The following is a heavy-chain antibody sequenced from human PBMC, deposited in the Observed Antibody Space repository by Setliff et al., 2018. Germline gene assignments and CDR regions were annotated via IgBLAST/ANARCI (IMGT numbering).Heavy chain of an antibody. CDR3: AKYVKKFAHFDY. CDR2: ISDDGGRT. J-gene: IGHJ4*02. D-gene: IGHD3-16*01. CDR1: GFTFSDYP. Sequence: PGGSLRLSCAASGFTFSDYPMGWVRQAPGKGLEWVSGISDDGGRTYYADSVKDRFTISRDNSKNTLYLQMSSLRAEDTAVYYCAKYVKKFAHFDYWGQGTLVTVSS. V-gene: IGHV3-23*01.